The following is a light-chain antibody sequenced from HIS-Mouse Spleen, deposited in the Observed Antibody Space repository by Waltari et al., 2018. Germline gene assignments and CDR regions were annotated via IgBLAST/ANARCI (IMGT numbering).Light chain of an antibody. CDR2: RNN. J-gene: IGLJ3*02. V-gene: IGLV1-47*01. CDR3: AAWDDSLSGNWV. CDR1: SSNIGSNY. Sequence: QSVLTQPPSASGTPGQRVTISCSGSSSNIGSNYVYWYQQLPGTVPKLPIYRNNHWPPGVPDRFSGSKSGTSASLAISGLRSEDEADYYCAAWDDSLSGNWVFGGGTKLTVL.